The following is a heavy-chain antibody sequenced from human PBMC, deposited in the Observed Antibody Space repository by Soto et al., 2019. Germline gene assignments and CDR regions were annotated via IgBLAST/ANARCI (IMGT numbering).Heavy chain of an antibody. CDR2: INAGNGNT. CDR3: ARTVGPNRWLVLGTTREATLGN. J-gene: IGHJ4*02. D-gene: IGHD6-19*01. CDR1: GYTFTSYA. Sequence: ASVKVSCKASGYTFTSYAMHWVRQAPGQRLEWMGWINAGNGNTKYSQKFQGRVTITRDTSASTAYMELSSLRSEDTAVYYCARTVGPNRWLVLGTTREATLGNWGRGTLVTVSS. V-gene: IGHV1-3*01.